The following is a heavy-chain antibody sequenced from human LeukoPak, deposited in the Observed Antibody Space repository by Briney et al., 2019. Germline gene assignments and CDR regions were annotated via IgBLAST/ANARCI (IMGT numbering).Heavy chain of an antibody. D-gene: IGHD3-16*01. J-gene: IGHJ5*02. V-gene: IGHV3-7*01. CDR2: IKQDGSEK. Sequence: PGGSLRLSCAASGFTFSSYWMSWDRQAPGKGLEWVANIKQDGSEKYCVDSVKGRFTISRDNSKNTLYLQMNSLRAEDTAVYYCAREGEWFDPWGQGTLVTVSS. CDR3: AREGEWFDP. CDR1: GFTFSSYW.